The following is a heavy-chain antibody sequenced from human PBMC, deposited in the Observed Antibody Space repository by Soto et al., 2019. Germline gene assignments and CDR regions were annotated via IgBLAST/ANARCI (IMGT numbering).Heavy chain of an antibody. D-gene: IGHD1-7*01. V-gene: IGHV1-8*01. CDR1: GSTFPSYD. CDR3: ARESPPITGTTYGSWFYYYGMDV. Sequence: ASVKVFCTASGSTFPSYDINWVRQATGHAREWMGWMNHNSGNTGYAQKFQGRVTMTRNTSISIAYMELSSLRSEDTAVYYCARESPPITGTTYGSWFYYYGMDVWGQGTTVTVSS. J-gene: IGHJ6*02. CDR2: MNHNSGNT.